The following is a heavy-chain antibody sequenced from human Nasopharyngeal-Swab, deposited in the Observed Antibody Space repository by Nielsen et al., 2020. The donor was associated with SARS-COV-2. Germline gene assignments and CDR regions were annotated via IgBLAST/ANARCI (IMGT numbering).Heavy chain of an antibody. V-gene: IGHV3-33*08. D-gene: IGHD3-16*01. CDR2: SWYDGTDT. CDR1: GFTFSSYW. J-gene: IGHJ6*02. CDR3: ARLLGPRFGLDV. Sequence: GESLKISCAASGFTFSSYWMSWVRQAPGKGLEWVAVSWYDGTDTFYADSVRDRITITRDKSKTRLTLQMYNLRVDDTALYYCARLLGPRFGLDVWGQGTTVTVSS.